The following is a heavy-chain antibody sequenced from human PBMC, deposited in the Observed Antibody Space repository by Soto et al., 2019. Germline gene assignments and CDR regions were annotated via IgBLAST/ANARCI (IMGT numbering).Heavy chain of an antibody. V-gene: IGHV2-5*02. Sequence: SGPTLVNPTQTLTLTCTFSGFSLSTSGADVGWIRHPPGTALEWLALIYWDDDKRYSPSLKSRLTITNDTSKNQVVLTMTNMDPVDTATYYCAHTEYSSSFSWFDPWGQGTLVTVSS. J-gene: IGHJ5*02. CDR2: IYWDDDK. CDR3: AHTEYSSSFSWFDP. D-gene: IGHD6-6*01. CDR1: GFSLSTSGAD.